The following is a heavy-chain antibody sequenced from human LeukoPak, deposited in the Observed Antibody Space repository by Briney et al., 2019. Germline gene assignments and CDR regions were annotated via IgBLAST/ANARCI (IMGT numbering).Heavy chain of an antibody. CDR1: GYSISSGYY. CDR3: LRVLTQADY. D-gene: IGHD3-9*01. Sequence: SSETLSLTCAVSGYSISSGYYWGWIRQPPGKGLEWIGSIYHSGSTYYNPSLKSRVTISVDTSKNQFSLKLSSVTAADTAVYYCLRVLTQADYWGQGTLVTVSS. V-gene: IGHV4-38-2*01. J-gene: IGHJ4*02. CDR2: IYHSGST.